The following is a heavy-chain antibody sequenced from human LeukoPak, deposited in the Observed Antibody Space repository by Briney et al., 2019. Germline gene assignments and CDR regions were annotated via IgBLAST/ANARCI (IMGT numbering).Heavy chain of an antibody. CDR2: ISTNKGNT. D-gene: IGHD2-8*01. CDR3: VRDIQWRFDP. J-gene: IGHJ5*02. CDR1: GYMFTSYG. V-gene: IGHV1-18*01. Sequence: ASVKVSCKASGYMFTSYGISWVRQAPGQGLEWMGWISTNKGNTNYAQRLQGRVTMTTDTSTSTACMELRSLRSDDTAIYYCVRDIQWRFDPWGQGTLVTVSS.